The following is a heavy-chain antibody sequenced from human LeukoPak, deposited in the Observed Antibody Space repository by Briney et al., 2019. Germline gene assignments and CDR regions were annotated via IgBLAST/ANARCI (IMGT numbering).Heavy chain of an antibody. CDR3: ARVPYEYQLPSLDY. Sequence: PGGSLRLSCAASGFTFSTYAMHWVRQAPGKGLEWVAIISYDGSNKYYADSVKGRFTISRDYSKNTLYLQMNSLRAEDTAVYYCARVPYEYQLPSLDYWGQGTLVTVSS. CDR2: ISYDGSNK. CDR1: GFTFSTYA. J-gene: IGHJ4*02. D-gene: IGHD2-2*01. V-gene: IGHV3-30-3*01.